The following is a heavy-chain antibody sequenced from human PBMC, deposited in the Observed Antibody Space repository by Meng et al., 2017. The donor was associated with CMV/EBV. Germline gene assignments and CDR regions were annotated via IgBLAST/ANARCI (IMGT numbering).Heavy chain of an antibody. J-gene: IGHJ4*02. CDR2: INHSGST. D-gene: IGHD1-26*01. Sequence: GLLTPPVPRSLTSAGYGGTVSGNYGSWIRQPPGKGLEWIGEINHSGSTNYNPSLKSRVTISVDTSKNQFSLKLSSVTAADTAVYYWARGVGATGKADYWGQGTLVTVSS. V-gene: IGHV4-34*01. CDR3: ARGVGATGKADY. CDR1: GGTVSGNY.